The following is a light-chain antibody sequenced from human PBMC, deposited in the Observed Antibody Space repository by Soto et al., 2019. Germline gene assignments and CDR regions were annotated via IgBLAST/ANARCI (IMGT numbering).Light chain of an antibody. CDR2: GAS. CDR1: QSVSTN. V-gene: IGKV3-20*01. CDR3: QQYGSSSIT. J-gene: IGKJ5*01. Sequence: EIVMTQSPATLSVSPGEGATLSCRASQSVSTNLAWYQQKPGQAPRLLIYGASSRATGIPDRFSGSGSETDFTLTVSRLEPEDFAVYYCQQYGSSSITFGQGTRLEIK.